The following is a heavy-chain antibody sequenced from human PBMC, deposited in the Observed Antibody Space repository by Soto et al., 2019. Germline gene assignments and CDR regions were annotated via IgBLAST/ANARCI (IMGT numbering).Heavy chain of an antibody. J-gene: IGHJ5*02. CDR3: ARWGDHDYVWGSSNWFDP. V-gene: IGHV1-2*02. D-gene: IGHD3-16*01. Sequence: ASVKVSCKASGYTFTGYYMHWVRQAPGQGLEWMGWINPNSGGTNYAQKFQGRVTMTRDTSISTAYMELSRLRSDDTAVYYCARWGDHDYVWGSSNWFDPWGQGALVTVSS. CDR2: INPNSGGT. CDR1: GYTFTGYY.